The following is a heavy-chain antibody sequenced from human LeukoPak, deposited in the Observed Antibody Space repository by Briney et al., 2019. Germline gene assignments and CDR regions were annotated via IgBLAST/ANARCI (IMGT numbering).Heavy chain of an antibody. V-gene: IGHV1-2*04. Sequence: ASVKVSCKASGHTFTGYYMHWVRQAPGQGLERMGWINPNSGGTNYAQKFQGWVTMTRDTSISTAYMELSRLRSDDTAVYYCAREGRALYYGMDVWGQGTTVTVSS. J-gene: IGHJ6*02. CDR1: GHTFTGYY. CDR2: INPNSGGT. CDR3: AREGRALYYGMDV.